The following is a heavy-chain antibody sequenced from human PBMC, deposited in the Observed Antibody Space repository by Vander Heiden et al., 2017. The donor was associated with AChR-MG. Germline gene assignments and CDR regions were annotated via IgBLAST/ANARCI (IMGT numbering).Heavy chain of an antibody. D-gene: IGHD6-13*01. CDR2: INAGNGNT. J-gene: IGHJ4*02. CDR1: GYTFTSYA. V-gene: IGHV1-3*01. Sequence: QVQLVQSGAEVKKPGASVKVSCKASGYTFTSYAMHWVRQAPGQRLEWMGWINAGNGNTKDSQKFQGRVTITRDTSASTAYMELSSLRSEDTAVYYCAIWVRWSFDYWCQGTLVTVSS. CDR3: AIWVRWSFDY.